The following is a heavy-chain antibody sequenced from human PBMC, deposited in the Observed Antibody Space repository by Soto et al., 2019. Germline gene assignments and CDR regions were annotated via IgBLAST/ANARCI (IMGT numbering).Heavy chain of an antibody. CDR1: GGSISSYY. J-gene: IGHJ4*02. CDR2: IYYSGST. Sequence: QVQLQESGPGLVKPSETLSLTCTVSGGSISSYYWSWIRQPPGKGLEWIGYIYYSGSTNYNPSLKSRVTISVDTSKNQFSLKLSSVTAADTAVYYCATYIGYSSGWYFDYWGQGTLVTVSS. V-gene: IGHV4-59*01. D-gene: IGHD6-19*01. CDR3: ATYIGYSSGWYFDY.